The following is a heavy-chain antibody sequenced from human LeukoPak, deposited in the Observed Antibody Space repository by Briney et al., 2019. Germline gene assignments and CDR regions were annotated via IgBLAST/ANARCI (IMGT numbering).Heavy chain of an antibody. CDR1: GGSFSGYY. D-gene: IGHD5-24*01. CDR3: ARGDGRGYWYFDL. CDR2: IKHSGNT. Sequence: PSETLSLTCGVYGGSFSGYYRSWIRQPPGKGLEWIGEIKHSGNTNYNPSLKSRVTLSVDTSKNQFSLRLTSVTAADTAVYYCARGDGRGYWYFDLWGRGTLVPVSS. V-gene: IGHV4-34*01. J-gene: IGHJ2*01.